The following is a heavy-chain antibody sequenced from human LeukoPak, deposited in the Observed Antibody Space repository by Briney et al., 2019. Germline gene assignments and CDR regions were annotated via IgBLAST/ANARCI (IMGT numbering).Heavy chain of an antibody. D-gene: IGHD3-22*01. CDR2: IYYSGST. CDR3: ARAYDSSSYYWL. CDR1: GGSISSYY. J-gene: IGHJ4*02. V-gene: IGHV4-59*01. Sequence: SETLSLTCTVSGGSISSYYWSWIRQPPGKGLEWIGYIYYSGSTNYNPSLKSRVTISVDTSKNQFSLKLSSVTAADTAVYYCARAYDSSSYYWLWGQGTLVTVSS.